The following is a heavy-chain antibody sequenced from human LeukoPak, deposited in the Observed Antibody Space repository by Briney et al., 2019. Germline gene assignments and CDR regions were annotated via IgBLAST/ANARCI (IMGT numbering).Heavy chain of an antibody. Sequence: GASVKVSCKASGYTFTSYYMHWVRQAPGQGLEWMGIINPSGGSTSYAQKFQGRVTITRDPSTSTVYMGLSSLRSEDTPVYYCARDRDGYNYFLAPSETPNDKLCYWGQGTLVTVS. CDR2: INPSGGST. D-gene: IGHD5-24*01. J-gene: IGHJ4*02. CDR3: ARDRDGYNYFLAPSETPNDKLCY. V-gene: IGHV1-46*01. CDR1: GYTFTSYY.